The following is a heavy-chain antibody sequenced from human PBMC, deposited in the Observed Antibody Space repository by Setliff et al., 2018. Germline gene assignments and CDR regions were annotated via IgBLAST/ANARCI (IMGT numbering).Heavy chain of an antibody. CDR1: GYTFTSYY. D-gene: IGHD3-3*01. CDR3: ARELLFGGVIFGY. V-gene: IGHV1-46*01. J-gene: IGHJ4*02. Sequence: VKVSCKASGYTFTSYYMHWVRQAPGQGLEWMGIINPSGGFTSYAQKFQDRVTMTRDTSTSTVYMELSSLRSGDTAMYYCARELLFGGVIFGYWGQGTLVTVSS. CDR2: INPSGGFT.